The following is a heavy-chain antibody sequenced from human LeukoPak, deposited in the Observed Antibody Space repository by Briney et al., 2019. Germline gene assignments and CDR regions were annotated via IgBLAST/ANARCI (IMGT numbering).Heavy chain of an antibody. Sequence: SETLSHTCTVSGGSISSSSYYWGWIRQPPGKGLEWIGSIYYSGSTYYNPSLKSRVAISVDTSKNQFSLKLSSVTAADTAVYYCARPKGSPAAAGTDYYFDYWGQGTLVTVSS. CDR2: IYYSGST. CDR1: GGSISSSSYY. V-gene: IGHV4-39*01. CDR3: ARPKGSPAAAGTDYYFDY. D-gene: IGHD6-13*01. J-gene: IGHJ4*02.